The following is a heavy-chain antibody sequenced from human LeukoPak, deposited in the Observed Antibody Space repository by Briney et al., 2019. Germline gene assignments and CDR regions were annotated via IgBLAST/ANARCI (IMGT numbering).Heavy chain of an antibody. Sequence: GGSLRLSCAASGFTFTSYGMSWVRQAPGKGLEWVSAISGSGSYTYYADSVKGRFTISRDNSKNTLYLQMNSLRAEDTAVYYCAKASSSITMIVVAFDYWGQGTLVTVSS. CDR2: ISGSGSYT. V-gene: IGHV3-23*01. CDR1: GFTFTSYG. J-gene: IGHJ4*02. D-gene: IGHD3-22*01. CDR3: AKASSSITMIVVAFDY.